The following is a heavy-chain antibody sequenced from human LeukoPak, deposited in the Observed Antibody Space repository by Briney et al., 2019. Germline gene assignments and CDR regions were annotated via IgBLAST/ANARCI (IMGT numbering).Heavy chain of an antibody. Sequence: PGGSLRLSCAASGFTFSSYAMSWVRQAPGKGLEWVSVIYSGGSTYYADSVKGRFTISRDNSKNTLYLQMNSLRAEDTAVYYCAREATHTSHAVDYWGQGTLVTVSS. V-gene: IGHV3-53*01. CDR2: IYSGGST. J-gene: IGHJ4*02. CDR1: GFTFSSYA. D-gene: IGHD5-12*01. CDR3: AREATHTSHAVDY.